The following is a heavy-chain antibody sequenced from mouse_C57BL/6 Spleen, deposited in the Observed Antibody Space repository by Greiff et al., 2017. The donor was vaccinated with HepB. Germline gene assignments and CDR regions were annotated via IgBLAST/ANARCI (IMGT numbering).Heavy chain of an antibody. V-gene: IGHV1-69*01. CDR3: ARWGTTVDY. CDR2: IDPSDSYT. CDR1: GYTFTSYW. J-gene: IGHJ2*01. Sequence: PLPHPFSYLFIPFSSFNLSCNASGYTFTSYWMHWVKQRPGQGLEWIGEIDPSDSYTNYNQKFKGKSTLTVDKSSSTAYMQLSSLTSEDSAVYYCARWGTTVDYWGQGTTLTVSS. D-gene: IGHD1-1*01.